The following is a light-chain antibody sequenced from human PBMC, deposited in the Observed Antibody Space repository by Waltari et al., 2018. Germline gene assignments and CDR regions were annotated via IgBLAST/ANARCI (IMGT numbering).Light chain of an antibody. CDR3: QSFDNMLSGGVV. CDR1: TSNIGAGHD. CDR2: GNT. J-gene: IGLJ2*01. V-gene: IGLV1-40*01. Sequence: QSVLTQPPSVSGTPGQRVTISCSGSTSNIGAGHDEHWYQDLPGTAPKLLIYGNTNRPPALPDRFSGSKSGTSASPAITGLQADDEAEYFCQSFDNMLSGGVVFGGGTKLAVL.